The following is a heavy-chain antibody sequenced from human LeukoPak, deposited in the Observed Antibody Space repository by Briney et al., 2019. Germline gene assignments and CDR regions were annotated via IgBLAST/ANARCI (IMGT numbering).Heavy chain of an antibody. J-gene: IGHJ4*02. V-gene: IGHV3-48*01. Sequence: GGSLRLSCAASGFSTRTYSMGWVRQAPGKGLDLVSYIGSTSIYADSVKGRFTISRDNAKNTLYLQMNSLRAEDTAVYYCARDGPPAGAGDFDYWGQGTPVTVSS. CDR3: ARDGPPAGAGDFDY. D-gene: IGHD2-2*01. CDR1: GFSTRTYS. CDR2: IGSTSI.